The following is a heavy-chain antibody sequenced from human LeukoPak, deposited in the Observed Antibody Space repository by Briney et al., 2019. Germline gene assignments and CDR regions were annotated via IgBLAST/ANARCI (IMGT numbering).Heavy chain of an antibody. V-gene: IGHV4-59*01. Sequence: NSSETLSLTCTVSGGSISSYYWSWIRQPPGKGLEWIGYIYYSGSTNYNPSLKSRVTISVDTSKNQFSLKLSSVTAAAPAVYYCARGRSTMVRGVVGETSLYYYYYYYMDVWGKGTTVTVSS. J-gene: IGHJ6*03. CDR2: IYYSGST. D-gene: IGHD3-10*01. CDR3: ARGRSTMVRGVVGETSLYYYYYYYMDV. CDR1: GGSISSYY.